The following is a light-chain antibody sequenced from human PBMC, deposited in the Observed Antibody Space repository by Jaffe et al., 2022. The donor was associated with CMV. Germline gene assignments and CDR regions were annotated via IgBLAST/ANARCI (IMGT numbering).Light chain of an antibody. CDR1: NIVNKN. CDR2: RDS. V-gene: IGLV3-9*01. J-gene: IGLJ2*01. Sequence: SYELTQPLSVSVALGQMARITCGGNNIVNKNVHWYQQKPGLAPVLVIYRDSNRPSGIPERFSGSNSGNTATLTISRVQAGDEADYYCQVWDNSRGLFGGGTKLTVL. CDR3: QVWDNSRGL.